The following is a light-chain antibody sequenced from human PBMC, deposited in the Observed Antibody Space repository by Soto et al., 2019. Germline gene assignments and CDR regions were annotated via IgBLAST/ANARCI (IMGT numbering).Light chain of an antibody. CDR3: QQYYSYPPWT. J-gene: IGKJ1*01. Sequence: AIRMTQSPSSLSASTGDRVTITCRASQGISSYLAWYQQKPGKAPKLLIYAASTLQSGVPSRFRGSGSGTDSTLTISCLQSEDFATYYCQQYYSYPPWTFGQGTKVEIK. CDR1: QGISSY. V-gene: IGKV1-8*01. CDR2: AAS.